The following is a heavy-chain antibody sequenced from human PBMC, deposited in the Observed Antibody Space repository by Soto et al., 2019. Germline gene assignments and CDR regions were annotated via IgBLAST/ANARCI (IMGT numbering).Heavy chain of an antibody. J-gene: IGHJ4*02. CDR3: ARATSNDLFMSYF. Sequence: QVQLQESGPGLVKPSQTLSLTCSVSGASINSANNYWSWIRQLPGKGLEWIGFISYTGKTYYYPPPKSRVTISVDTSENQFSLNLTSVAAADTAVYYCARATSNDLFMSYFWGQGTLVTVSS. CDR2: ISYTGKT. CDR1: GASINSANNY. V-gene: IGHV4-31*03. D-gene: IGHD3-9*01.